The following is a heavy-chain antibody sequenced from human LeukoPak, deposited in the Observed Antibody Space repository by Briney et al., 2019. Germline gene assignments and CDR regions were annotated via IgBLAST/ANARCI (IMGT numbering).Heavy chain of an antibody. CDR2: LSGSGGSI. D-gene: IGHD3/OR15-3a*01. Sequence: GGSLRLSCAASEFIFNNYGMSWVRQAPGKGLEWVSGLSGSGGSIWYADSVKGRFTISRDNPKNTLYLQMNSLRAEDTAIYYCVKARGAGSHKDWYFDYWGQGTLVTVSS. V-gene: IGHV3-23*01. CDR1: EFIFNNYG. CDR3: VKARGAGSHKDWYFDY. J-gene: IGHJ4*02.